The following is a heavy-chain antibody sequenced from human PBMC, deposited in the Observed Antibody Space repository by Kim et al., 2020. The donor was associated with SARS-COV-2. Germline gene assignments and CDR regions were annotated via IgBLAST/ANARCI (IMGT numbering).Heavy chain of an antibody. Sequence: SETLSLTCAVFGGSISSGDFYWGWIRQPPGKGLEWIGNIDYTGTTYYNPSLKSRVSMSVDSSKNQFSLRLTSLSAADTAVYYCARPYRRPGGGAWFDPWGQGTLVTVSS. CDR2: IDYTGTT. D-gene: IGHD4-4*01. J-gene: IGHJ5*02. V-gene: IGHV4-39*01. CDR3: ARPYRRPGGGAWFDP. CDR1: GGSISSGDFY.